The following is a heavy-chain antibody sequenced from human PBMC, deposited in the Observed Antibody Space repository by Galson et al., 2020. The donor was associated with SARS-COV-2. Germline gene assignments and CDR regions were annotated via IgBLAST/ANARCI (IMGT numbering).Heavy chain of an antibody. V-gene: IGHV3-7*01. J-gene: IGHJ4*02. CDR3: ARILTSGYYDR. CDR2: INRDGTQA. D-gene: IGHD1-1*01. CDR1: GFTFRGYW. Sequence: QLGESPKISCTASGFTFRGYWMTWVRQPPGRGLEWVAYINRDGTQADYVDSARGRFTISRDNVESSVYLQMNSLRAEDTAVYYCARILTSGYYDRWGQGTLVTVSS.